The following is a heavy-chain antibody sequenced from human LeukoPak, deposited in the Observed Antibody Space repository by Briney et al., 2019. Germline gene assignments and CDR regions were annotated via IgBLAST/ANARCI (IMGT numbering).Heavy chain of an antibody. D-gene: IGHD6-19*01. J-gene: IGHJ4*02. CDR1: GFTFSSYE. CDR2: ISSSGSTI. CDR3: ARDLAVAGKGPGDY. Sequence: GGSLRLSCAASGFTFSSYEMNWVRQAPGKGLEWVSYISSSGSTIYYADSVKGRFTISRDNAKNSLYLQMNSLRAEDAAVYYCARDLAVAGKGPGDYWGQGTLVTVSS. V-gene: IGHV3-48*03.